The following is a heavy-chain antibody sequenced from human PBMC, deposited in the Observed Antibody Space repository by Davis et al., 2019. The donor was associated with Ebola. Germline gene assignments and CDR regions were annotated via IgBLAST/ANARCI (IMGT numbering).Heavy chain of an antibody. V-gene: IGHV3-7*03. CDR3: ARALGYCSGGSCYSGDAFDI. CDR2: INQDGSIK. J-gene: IGHJ3*02. D-gene: IGHD2-15*01. CDR1: GLSFSSHW. Sequence: GGSLRLSCVVSGLSFSSHWMSWVRQAPGKGLEFVANINQDGSIKNYVGSVKGRFTISRDNTRDSLYLQMNSLRAEDTAVYYCARALGYCSGGSCYSGDAFDIWGQGTMVTVSS.